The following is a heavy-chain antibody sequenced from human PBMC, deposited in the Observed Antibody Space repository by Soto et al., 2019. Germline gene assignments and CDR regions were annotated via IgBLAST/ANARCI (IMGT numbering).Heavy chain of an antibody. CDR2: INPSGGST. Sequence: ASVKVSCKASGYTFTSYYMHWVRQAPGQGLEWMGIINPSGGSTSYAQKFQGRVTMTRDTSTSTVYMELSSLRSEDTAVYYCARDHYGDPNYYYYYYMDVWGKGTTVTVSS. V-gene: IGHV1-46*03. CDR3: ARDHYGDPNYYYYYYMDV. D-gene: IGHD4-17*01. CDR1: GYTFTSYY. J-gene: IGHJ6*03.